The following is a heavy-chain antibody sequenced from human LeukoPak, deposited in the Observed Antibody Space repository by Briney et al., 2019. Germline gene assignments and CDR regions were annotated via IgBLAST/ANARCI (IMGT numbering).Heavy chain of an antibody. CDR3: ARAEYGELLSNY. Sequence: GGSLRLSCAASGFTFSSYSMNWVRQAPGKGLVWVSRINSDGSSTSYADSVKGRFTISRDNAKNTLYLQMNSLRAEDTAVYYCARAEYGELLSNYWGQGTLVTVSS. CDR2: INSDGSST. V-gene: IGHV3-74*01. J-gene: IGHJ4*02. D-gene: IGHD3-10*01. CDR1: GFTFSSYS.